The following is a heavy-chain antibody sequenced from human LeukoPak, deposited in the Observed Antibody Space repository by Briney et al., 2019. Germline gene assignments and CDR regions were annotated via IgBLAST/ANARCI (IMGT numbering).Heavy chain of an antibody. D-gene: IGHD3-22*01. Sequence: GASVKVSCKASGYTFTGYYMHWVRQAPGQGLEWRGWINPNSGGTNYAQKFQGRVTMTRDTSISTAYMELSRLRSDETAVYYCARDKSRDYYDSSGYYPFDYWGQGTLVTVSS. CDR3: ARDKSRDYYDSSGYYPFDY. J-gene: IGHJ4*02. V-gene: IGHV1-2*02. CDR1: GYTFTGYY. CDR2: INPNSGGT.